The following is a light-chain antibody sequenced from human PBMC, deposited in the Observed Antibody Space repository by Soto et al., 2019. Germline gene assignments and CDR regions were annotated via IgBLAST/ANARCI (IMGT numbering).Light chain of an antibody. CDR1: SSDVGGYNY. CDR2: DVS. CDR3: CSYAGSYIYV. Sequence: QSALTQPRSVSGSPGQSVTISCTGTSSDVGGYNYVSWYQQHPGKVPKLMLYDVSKRPSGVPDRFSGSKSGNAASLTISGLRAEDEADYYCCSYAGSYIYVCGSGTKRTVL. J-gene: IGLJ1*01. V-gene: IGLV2-11*01.